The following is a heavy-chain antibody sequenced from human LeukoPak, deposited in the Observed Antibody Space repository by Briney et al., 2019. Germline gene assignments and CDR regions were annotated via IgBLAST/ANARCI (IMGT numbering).Heavy chain of an antibody. Sequence: GGPLRLSCAASGFTFSSYWMSWVRQAPGKGLEWVANIKQDGSEKYYVDSVKGRFTISRDNAKNSLYLQMNSLRAEDTVVYYCATFDSSGGGFDAFDIWGQGTMVTVSS. CDR1: GFTFSSYW. CDR3: ATFDSSGGGFDAFDI. V-gene: IGHV3-7*01. D-gene: IGHD6-19*01. CDR2: IKQDGSEK. J-gene: IGHJ3*02.